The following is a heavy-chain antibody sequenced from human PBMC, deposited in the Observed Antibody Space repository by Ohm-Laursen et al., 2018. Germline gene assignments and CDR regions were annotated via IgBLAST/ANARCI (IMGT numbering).Heavy chain of an antibody. V-gene: IGHV3-11*01. Sequence: SLRLSCSASGFTFSDYSMTWIRQAPGKGLDWVSYISSSGSTIYYADSVKGRFTISRDNAKNSLYLQMNSLRAEDTAVYYCARDRYCSGGSCYSEPIDYWGQGTLVTVSS. J-gene: IGHJ4*02. CDR2: ISSSGSTI. CDR3: ARDRYCSGGSCYSEPIDY. D-gene: IGHD2-15*01. CDR1: GFTFSDYS.